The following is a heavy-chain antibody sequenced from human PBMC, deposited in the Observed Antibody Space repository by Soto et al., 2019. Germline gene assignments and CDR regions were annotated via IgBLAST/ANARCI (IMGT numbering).Heavy chain of an antibody. Sequence: ASVKVSFKASGYTFTRSGISWVRQAPGQGLEWMGWISTYNGDTNYAQTFQGRVTMTTDTSTSTVHMEVRSLRSDDTAVYYGAREGVAPYYYYGMDVWRQGTPVTVSS. D-gene: IGHD5-12*01. CDR2: ISTYNGDT. J-gene: IGHJ6*02. CDR1: GYTFTRSG. CDR3: AREGVAPYYYYGMDV. V-gene: IGHV1-18*01.